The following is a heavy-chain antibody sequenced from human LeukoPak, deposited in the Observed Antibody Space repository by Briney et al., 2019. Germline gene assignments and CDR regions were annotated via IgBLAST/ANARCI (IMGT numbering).Heavy chain of an antibody. J-gene: IGHJ4*02. D-gene: IGHD3-22*01. CDR1: GVTFSSYE. CDR2: ISSSGSTI. Sequence: GGSLRLSCAASGVTFSSYEMNWVRQAPGKGLEWVSYISSSGSTIYYADSVKGRFTISRDNAKNSLYLQMNSLRAEDTAVYYCAREDTYYYDSSGYAVYWGQGTLVTVSS. CDR3: AREDTYYYDSSGYAVY. V-gene: IGHV3-48*03.